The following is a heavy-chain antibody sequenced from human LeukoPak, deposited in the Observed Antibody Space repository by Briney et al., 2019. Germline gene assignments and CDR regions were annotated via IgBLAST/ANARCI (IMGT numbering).Heavy chain of an antibody. V-gene: IGHV3-21*01. CDR2: ISSSSSYI. Sequence: KSGGSLRLSCAASGFTFSSYSMNWVRQAPGKGLEWVSSISSSSSYIYYAGSVKGRFTISRDNAKNSLYLQMNSLRAEDTAVYYCAREWELLLNYWGQGTLVTVSS. D-gene: IGHD1-26*01. J-gene: IGHJ4*02. CDR3: AREWELLLNY. CDR1: GFTFSSYS.